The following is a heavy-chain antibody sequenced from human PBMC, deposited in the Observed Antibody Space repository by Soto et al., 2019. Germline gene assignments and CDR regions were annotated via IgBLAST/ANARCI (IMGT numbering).Heavy chain of an antibody. D-gene: IGHD3-22*01. CDR3: ARDRTPHYDSSGYYNY. Sequence: GGSLRLSCAASGFTFSSYSMNWVRQAPGKGLEWVSYISSSSSTIYYADSVKGRFTISRDNAKNSLYLQMNSLRDEDTAVYYCARDRTPHYDSSGYYNYWGQGTLVTVSS. V-gene: IGHV3-48*02. CDR1: GFTFSSYS. CDR2: ISSSSSTI. J-gene: IGHJ4*02.